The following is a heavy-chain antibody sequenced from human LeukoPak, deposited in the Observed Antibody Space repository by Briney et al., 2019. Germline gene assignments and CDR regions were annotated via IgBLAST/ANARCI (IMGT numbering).Heavy chain of an antibody. J-gene: IGHJ5*02. CDR2: IIPIFGTA. V-gene: IGHV1-69*13. D-gene: IGHD4-17*01. Sequence: SVKVSCKASGGTFSSYAISWVRQAPGQGLEWMGGIIPIFGTANYAQKFQGRVTITADESTSTAYMELSSLRSEDTAVYYCARADYGAQGWFDPWGQGTLVTVSS. CDR3: ARADYGAQGWFDP. CDR1: GGTFSSYA.